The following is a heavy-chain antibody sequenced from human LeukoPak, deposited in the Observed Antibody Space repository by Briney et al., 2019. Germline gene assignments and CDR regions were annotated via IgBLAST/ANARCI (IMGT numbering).Heavy chain of an antibody. V-gene: IGHV3-20*04. Sequence: GGSLRLSCAASGFTLDNYGMAWVRQAPGKGLEWVSYIHWNGGTTGYADSVKGRFTISRDNAKNSLYLQMDSLRAEDTALYYCARIRSGSYNGWFDPWGQGTLVTVSS. CDR3: ARIRSGSYNGWFDP. CDR2: IHWNGGTT. J-gene: IGHJ5*02. D-gene: IGHD3-10*01. CDR1: GFTLDNYG.